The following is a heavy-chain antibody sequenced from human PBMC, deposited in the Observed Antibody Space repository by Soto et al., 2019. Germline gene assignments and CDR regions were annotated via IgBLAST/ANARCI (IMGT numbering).Heavy chain of an antibody. J-gene: IGHJ4*02. CDR3: ARGRRYYYDNTGPFYFEH. V-gene: IGHV4-59*01. CDR2: IYYNGIT. Sequence: TSETLSLTCTVSRGSISSYYWSWIRQPPGNELEWIAYIYYNGITNYNPSLKSRVTISVDTSKNQFSLTLTSVTAADTAVYYCARGRRYYYDNTGPFYFEHWGQGTLVTVSS. CDR1: RGSISSYY. D-gene: IGHD3-22*01.